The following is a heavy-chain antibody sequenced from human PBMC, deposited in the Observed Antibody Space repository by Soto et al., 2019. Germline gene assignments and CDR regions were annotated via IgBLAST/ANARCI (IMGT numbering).Heavy chain of an antibody. CDR2: TYYRSKWYN. CDR3: ARSRGQYSSSPIDY. Sequence: PSQTLSLTCAISGDSVSSNSAAWNWIRQSPSRGLEWLGRTYYRSKWYNDYAVSVKSRITINPDTSKNQFSLKLSSVTAADTAVYYCARSRGQYSSSPIDYWGQGTLVTVSS. D-gene: IGHD6-6*01. V-gene: IGHV6-1*01. CDR1: GDSVSSNSAA. J-gene: IGHJ4*02.